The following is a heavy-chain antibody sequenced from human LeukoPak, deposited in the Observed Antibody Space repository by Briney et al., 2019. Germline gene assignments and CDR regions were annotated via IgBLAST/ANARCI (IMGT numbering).Heavy chain of an antibody. CDR3: ARSYSKDDAFDV. D-gene: IGHD4-11*01. CDR1: GYIFTSYW. CDR2: IYPSDSDT. Sequence: GESLKISCKGSGYIFTSYWIGWVRQMPGKGLEWMGIIYPSDSDTTYSPSFQGQVTTSADKSITTAYLQWSSLKASDTAMYYCARSYSKDDAFDVWGQGTMVTVSS. V-gene: IGHV5-51*01. J-gene: IGHJ3*01.